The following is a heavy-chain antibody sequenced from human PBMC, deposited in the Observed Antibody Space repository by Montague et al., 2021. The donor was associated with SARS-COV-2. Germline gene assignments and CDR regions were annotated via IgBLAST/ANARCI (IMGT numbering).Heavy chain of an antibody. CDR3: VRQTTLLRGRAPPGV. V-gene: IGHV4-39*01. J-gene: IGHJ6*02. D-gene: IGHD3-10*01. CDR1: GGSISSTAYY. Sequence: SETLSLTCTVSGGSISSTAYYWGWIRQLPGKGLEWIGSIYYTVNTYYNPSLKSRVTISVDASKNQFSLTLSSVSAADTAVYYCVRQTTLLRGRAPPGVWGQGTTVTVSS. CDR2: IYYTVNT.